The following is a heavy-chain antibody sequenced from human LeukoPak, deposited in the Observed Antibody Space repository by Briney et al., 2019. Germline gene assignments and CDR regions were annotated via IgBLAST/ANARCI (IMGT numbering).Heavy chain of an antibody. CDR1: GGSIRNYY. CDR2: VYHTGNT. J-gene: IGHJ4*02. D-gene: IGHD3-10*01. CDR3: AKSDGSGSYFDY. Sequence: SETLSLTCTVSGGSIRNYYWSWLRQPPGKGLEWIGYVYHTGNTKYNPSLESRATISIDTSKNQSSLKLSSVTAADSAVYYCAKSDGSGSYFDYWGQGTLVTVS. V-gene: IGHV4-59*03.